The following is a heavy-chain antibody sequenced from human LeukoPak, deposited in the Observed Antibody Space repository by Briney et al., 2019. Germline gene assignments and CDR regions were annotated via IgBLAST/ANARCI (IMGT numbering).Heavy chain of an antibody. CDR1: GFTFGNYG. CDR2: INWNGGST. J-gene: IGHJ4*02. Sequence: GGSLRLSCAASGFTFGNYGMSWVRQSPGKGLEWVSGINWNGGSTGYADSVEVRFTISRDNAKNSQYLQMNSLRAEDTAVHYCAREREIGTFDYWGQGTLVTVSS. V-gene: IGHV3-20*04. D-gene: IGHD1-1*01. CDR3: AREREIGTFDY.